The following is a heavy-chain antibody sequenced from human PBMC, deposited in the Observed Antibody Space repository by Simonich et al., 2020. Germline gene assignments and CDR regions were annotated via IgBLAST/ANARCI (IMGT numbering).Heavy chain of an antibody. V-gene: IGHV3-13*01. Sequence: EVQLVESGGGLVQPGGSLRLSCAASGFTFSSYDMHWVLQATGKGLEWASAIGNAGDTYYPGSVKGRFTISRENAKNSLYLQMNSLRAGDTAVYYCARGGYSGSYNWFDPWGQGTLVTVSS. CDR1: GFTFSSYD. J-gene: IGHJ5*02. CDR3: ARGGYSGSYNWFDP. D-gene: IGHD1-26*01. CDR2: IGNAGDT.